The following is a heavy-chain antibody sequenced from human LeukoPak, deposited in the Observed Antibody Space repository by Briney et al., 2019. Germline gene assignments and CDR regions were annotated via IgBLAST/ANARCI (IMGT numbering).Heavy chain of an antibody. V-gene: IGHV3-48*01. J-gene: IGHJ4*02. CDR2: TSSSGSAI. Sequence: GGSLRLYCAASGFPLSSYSMNWVRQAPGKGLEWVSYTSSSGSAIYYVDSVKGRFTVSRDNAKNSLFLQMNSPRAEDTAVYYCVRVKGSYFDYWGQGALVTVSS. CDR3: VRVKGSYFDY. D-gene: IGHD2-15*01. CDR1: GFPLSSYS.